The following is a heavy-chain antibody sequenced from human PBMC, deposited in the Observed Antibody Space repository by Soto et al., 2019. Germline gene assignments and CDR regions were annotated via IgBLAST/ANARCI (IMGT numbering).Heavy chain of an antibody. V-gene: IGHV3-30*18. CDR3: AKVGLADYVWGGFDY. Sequence: QVQLVESGGGVVQPGRSLRLSCAASGFTFSSYGMHWVRQAPGKGLEWVAVISYDGSNKYYADSVKGRFTISRDNSKNTLYLQMNSLRAEDTAVYYCAKVGLADYVWGGFDYWGQGTLVTVSS. CDR1: GFTFSSYG. D-gene: IGHD3-16*01. J-gene: IGHJ4*02. CDR2: ISYDGSNK.